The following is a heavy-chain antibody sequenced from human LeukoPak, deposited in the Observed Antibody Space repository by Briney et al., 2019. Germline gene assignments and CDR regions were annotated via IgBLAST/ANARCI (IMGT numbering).Heavy chain of an antibody. CDR1: GFTFSSYG. D-gene: IGHD3-22*01. V-gene: IGHV3-30*02. Sequence: GGSLRLSCAASGFTFSSYGMHWVRQAPGKGLEWAAFIRYDGSNKYYADSVKGRFTISRDNSKNTLYLQMNSLRAEDTAVYYCAKDPPRRYDSSGYYPPDFDYWGQGTLVTVSS. CDR3: AKDPPRRYDSSGYYPPDFDY. J-gene: IGHJ4*02. CDR2: IRYDGSNK.